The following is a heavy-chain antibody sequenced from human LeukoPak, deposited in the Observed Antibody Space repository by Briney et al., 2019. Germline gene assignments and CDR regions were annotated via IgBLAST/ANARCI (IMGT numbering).Heavy chain of an antibody. J-gene: IGHJ6*04. Sequence: GGSLRLSCAASGFTFSSYSMNCVRQAPGKGLEWVSSISSSSSYIYYADSVKDRFTISRDNAKNSLYLQMNSLRAEDTAVYYCARLRDNWNDPYYYYGMDVWGKGTTVTVSS. CDR2: ISSSSSYI. CDR3: ARLRDNWNDPYYYYGMDV. V-gene: IGHV3-21*01. CDR1: GFTFSSYS. D-gene: IGHD1-20*01.